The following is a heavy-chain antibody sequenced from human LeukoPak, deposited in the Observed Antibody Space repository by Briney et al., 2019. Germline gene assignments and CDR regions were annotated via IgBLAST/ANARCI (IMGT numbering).Heavy chain of an antibody. CDR2: IRSKANSYAT. Sequence: VGSLRLSXAASGFTLSGSAMHWVRQASGKGLEWVGRIRSKANSYATAYAASVKGRFTMSRDDSKNTAYLQMNSLKTEGTAVYYCTIGPSSLAARLFWGQGTLVTVSS. J-gene: IGHJ4*02. D-gene: IGHD6-6*01. CDR1: GFTLSGSA. CDR3: TIGPSSLAARLF. V-gene: IGHV3-73*01.